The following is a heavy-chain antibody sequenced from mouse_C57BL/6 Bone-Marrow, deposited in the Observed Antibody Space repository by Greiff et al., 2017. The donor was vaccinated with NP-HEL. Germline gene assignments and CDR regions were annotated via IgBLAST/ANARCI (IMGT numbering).Heavy chain of an antibody. D-gene: IGHD1-1*01. CDR1: GYTFTDYY. V-gene: IGHV1-19*01. CDR3: ARMGYYGSSYFDY. J-gene: IGHJ2*01. CDR2: INPYNGGT. Sequence: EVQLQQSGPVLVKPGASVKMSCKASGYTFTDYYMNWVKQSHGKSLEWIGVINPYNGGTSYNQKFKGKATLTVDKSSSTAYMELNSLTSEDSAVYYCARMGYYGSSYFDYWGQGTTLTVSS.